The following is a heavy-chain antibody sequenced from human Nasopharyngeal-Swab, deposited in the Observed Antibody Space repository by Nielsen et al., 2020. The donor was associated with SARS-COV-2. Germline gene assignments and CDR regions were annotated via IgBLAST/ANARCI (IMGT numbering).Heavy chain of an antibody. Sequence: WIRQPPGKGLEWDGYINFSGTTNYNPSLKSRVTIPVDTSKNQFSLILNSMTAADTAVYYCARGRGYAYPVDYWGQGILVTVSS. CDR2: INFSGTT. V-gene: IGHV4-59*01. CDR3: ARGRGYAYPVDY. J-gene: IGHJ4*02. D-gene: IGHD1-1*01.